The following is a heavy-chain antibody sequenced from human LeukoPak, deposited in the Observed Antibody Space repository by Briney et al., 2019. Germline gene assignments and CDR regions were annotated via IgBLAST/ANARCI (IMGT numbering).Heavy chain of an antibody. CDR3: AKDLDLVGATVGY. J-gene: IGHJ4*02. CDR2: ISGNAGTT. V-gene: IGHV3-23*01. D-gene: IGHD1-26*01. CDR1: GFTFSNRG. Sequence: GGSLRLSCAASGFTFSNRGMTWVRQAPGKGLEWVSFISGNAGTTYYADSVKGRFTISRDNSKNTLYLQMNSLRAEDTAVYYCAKDLDLVGATVGYWGQGTLVTVSS.